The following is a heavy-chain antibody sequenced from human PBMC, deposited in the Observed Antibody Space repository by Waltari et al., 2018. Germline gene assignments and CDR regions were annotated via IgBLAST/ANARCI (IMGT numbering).Heavy chain of an antibody. D-gene: IGHD2-2*01. CDR3: ARVVPAANLAGSYYYYMDV. Sequence: QVQLQESGPGLVKPSQTLSLTCTVSGGSISSGAYYWSWIRQPPGKGLEWIGYIYYSGSTYYNPSLKSRVTISVDTSKNQFSLKLSSVTAADTAVYYCARVVPAANLAGSYYYYMDVWGKGTTVTISS. V-gene: IGHV4-30-4*08. J-gene: IGHJ6*03. CDR1: GGSISSGAYY. CDR2: IYYSGST.